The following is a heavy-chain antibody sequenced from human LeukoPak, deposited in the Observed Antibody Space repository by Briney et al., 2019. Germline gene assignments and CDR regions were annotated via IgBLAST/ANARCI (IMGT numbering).Heavy chain of an antibody. V-gene: IGHV1-2*02. D-gene: IGHD1-26*01. CDR1: GYTLGDYY. CDR2: INPKSGDT. Sequence: ASVKVSCKASGYTLGDYYMHWVRQAPGQGLEWMGWINPKSGDTNYSQKFQGRVTMTRDTSISTDYMELSSLRSDDTAVYYCARRGRVGAALDYWGQGTLVTVSS. J-gene: IGHJ4*02. CDR3: ARRGRVGAALDY.